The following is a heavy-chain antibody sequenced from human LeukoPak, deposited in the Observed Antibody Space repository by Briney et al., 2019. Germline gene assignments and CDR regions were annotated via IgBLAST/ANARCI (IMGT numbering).Heavy chain of an antibody. J-gene: IGHJ4*02. V-gene: IGHV3-30*04. D-gene: IGHD1-26*01. CDR3: ARDRPSSGSYYSY. CDR1: GFTFSTYA. CDR2: ISFDGSNK. Sequence: GGSLRLSCAASGFTFSTYAMHWVRQAPGKGLEWVALISFDGSNKYYADSVKGRFTISRDSSKNTLYLQMNSLRAEDTAVYYCARDRPSSGSYYSYWGQGTLVTVSS.